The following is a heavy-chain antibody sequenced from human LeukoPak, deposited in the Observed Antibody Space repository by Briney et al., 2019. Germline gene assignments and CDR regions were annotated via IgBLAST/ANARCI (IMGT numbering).Heavy chain of an antibody. Sequence: SSQTLSLTCAVYGGSFSGYYWSWIRQPPGKGLEWIGEINHSGSTNYNPSLKSRVTISVDTSKNQFSLKLSSVTAADTAVYYCARGPADFYYYYGMDVWGQGTTVTVSS. J-gene: IGHJ6*02. CDR1: GGSFSGYY. CDR2: INHSGST. D-gene: IGHD3-3*01. CDR3: ARGPADFYYYYGMDV. V-gene: IGHV4-34*01.